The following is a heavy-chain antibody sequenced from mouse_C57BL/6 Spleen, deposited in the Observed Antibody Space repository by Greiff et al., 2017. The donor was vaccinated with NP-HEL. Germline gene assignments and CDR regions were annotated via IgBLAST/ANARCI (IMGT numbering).Heavy chain of an antibody. V-gene: IGHV3-6*01. CDR3: ARGRYGFDY. CDR2: ISYDGSN. D-gene: IGHD1-1*01. J-gene: IGHJ2*01. CDR1: GYSITSGYY. Sequence: EVQVVESGPGLVKPSQSLSLTCSVTGYSITSGYYWNWIRQFPGNKLEWMGYISYDGSNNYNPSLKNRISITRDTSKNQFFLKLNSVTTEDTATYYCARGRYGFDYWGQGTTLTVSS.